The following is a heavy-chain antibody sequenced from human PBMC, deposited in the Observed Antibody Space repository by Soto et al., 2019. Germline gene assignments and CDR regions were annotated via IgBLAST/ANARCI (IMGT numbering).Heavy chain of an antibody. Sequence: GASVKVSCKASGGSFISYSFTWVRQAPGQGLEWMGRIIPIQGKANYALKFQDRVTITADRSTRTAYMELRSLRPEDTAVYHCAKSLLFVDHAYMDVWGKGTTVTVSS. CDR1: GGSFISYS. D-gene: IGHD2-21*01. CDR2: IIPIQGKA. V-gene: IGHV1-69*02. J-gene: IGHJ6*03. CDR3: AKSLLFVDHAYMDV.